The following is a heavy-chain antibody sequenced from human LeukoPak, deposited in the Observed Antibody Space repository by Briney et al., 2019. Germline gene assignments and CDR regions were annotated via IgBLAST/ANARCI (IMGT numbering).Heavy chain of an antibody. J-gene: IGHJ4*02. CDR2: ISAYNGNT. V-gene: IGHV1-18*01. D-gene: IGHD3-10*01. CDR3: ARDREYYGSGSYYNGDY. CDR1: GYTFTSYG. Sequence: ASVKVSCKASGYTFTSYGISWVRRAPGQGLEWMGWISAYNGNTNYAQKLQGRVTMTTDTSTSTAYMELRSLRSDDTAVYYCARDREYYGSGSYYNGDYWGQGTLVTVSS.